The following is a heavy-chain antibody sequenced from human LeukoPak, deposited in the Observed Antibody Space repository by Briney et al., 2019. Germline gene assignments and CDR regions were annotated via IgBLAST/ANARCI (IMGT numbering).Heavy chain of an antibody. J-gene: IGHJ4*02. D-gene: IGHD3-10*01. V-gene: IGHV3-23*01. CDR3: AKDAVAPGSGGDYFDY. CDR2: ITGNGGST. CDR1: GFTFSSNA. Sequence: PGGSLRLSCAVSGFTFSSNAMSWVRQAPGKGLEWVSVITGNGGSTYYADSVKGRFAISRDNSKNTLSLQMNSLRAEDTAVYYWAKDAVAPGSGGDYFDYWGQGTLVTVSS.